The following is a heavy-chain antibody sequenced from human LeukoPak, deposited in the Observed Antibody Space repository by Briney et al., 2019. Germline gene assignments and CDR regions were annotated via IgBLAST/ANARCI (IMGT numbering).Heavy chain of an antibody. CDR2: IIPIFGTA. D-gene: IGHD3-22*01. CDR3: ARGGSDYYDSSGYYSHFDY. CDR1: GGTFSSYA. V-gene: IGHV1-69*05. J-gene: IGHJ4*02. Sequence: SVKVSCKASGGTFSSYAVSWVRQAPGQGLEWMGGIIPIFGTANYAQKFQGRVTITTDESTSTAYMELSSLKSEDTAVYYCARGGSDYYDSSGYYSHFDYWGQGTLVTVSS.